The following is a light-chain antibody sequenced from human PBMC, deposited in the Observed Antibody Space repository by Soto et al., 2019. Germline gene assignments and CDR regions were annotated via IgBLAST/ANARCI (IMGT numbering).Light chain of an antibody. Sequence: EIVLTQSPGTLSLSPGERATLSCRASQSVSSNYLAWYQQKPGQAPRLLIYGASSRATAIPDRFSGSGSGTDFTLTISRLEPEDFAVYYCQYYEPSPPRLTFGGGTKVEI. CDR1: QSVSSNY. CDR2: GAS. V-gene: IGKV3-20*01. CDR3: QYYEPSPPRLT. J-gene: IGKJ4*01.